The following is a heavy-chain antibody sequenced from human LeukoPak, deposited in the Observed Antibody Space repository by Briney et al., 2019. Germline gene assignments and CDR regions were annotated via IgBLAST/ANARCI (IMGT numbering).Heavy chain of an antibody. Sequence: GGSLRLSXAASGFTFSSYAMHWVRQAPGKGLEYASAISSNGGSTYYANSVKGRFTISRDDSKNTLYLQMGSLRAEDMAVYYCARDGYGGNPNWFDPWGQGTLVTVSS. V-gene: IGHV3-64*01. J-gene: IGHJ5*02. D-gene: IGHD4-23*01. CDR3: ARDGYGGNPNWFDP. CDR1: GFTFSSYA. CDR2: ISSNGGST.